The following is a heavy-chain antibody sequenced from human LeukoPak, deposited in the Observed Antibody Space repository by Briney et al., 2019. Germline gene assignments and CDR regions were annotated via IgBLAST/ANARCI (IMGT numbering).Heavy chain of an antibody. D-gene: IGHD5-18*01. CDR1: GGTFSSYA. J-gene: IGHJ6*03. V-gene: IGHV1-69*05. CDR2: IIPIFGTA. CDR3: ARVGYSYGYGEGYYYYYMDV. Sequence: ASVKVSCKASGGTFSSYAISWVRQAPGQGLEWTGGIIPIFGTANYAQKFQGRVTITTDESTSTAYMELSSLRSEDTAVYYCARVGYSYGYGEGYYYYYMDVWGRGTTVTVSS.